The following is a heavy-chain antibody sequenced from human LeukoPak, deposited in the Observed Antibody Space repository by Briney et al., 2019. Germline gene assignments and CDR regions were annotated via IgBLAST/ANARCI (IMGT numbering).Heavy chain of an antibody. Sequence: PSETLSLTCAVYGGSFSGYYWSWIRQPPGKGLEWIGEINHSGSTNYNPSLKSRVTISVDTSKNQFSLKLSSVTAADTAVYYCATSGDSSGWYRDFDYWGQGTLVTVSS. CDR2: INHSGST. CDR3: ATSGDSSGWYRDFDY. J-gene: IGHJ4*02. D-gene: IGHD6-19*01. CDR1: GGSFSGYY. V-gene: IGHV4-34*01.